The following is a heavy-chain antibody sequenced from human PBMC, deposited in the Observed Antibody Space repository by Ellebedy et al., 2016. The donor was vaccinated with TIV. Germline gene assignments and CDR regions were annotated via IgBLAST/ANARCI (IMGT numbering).Heavy chain of an antibody. D-gene: IGHD2-2*01. Sequence: SETLSLXXTVSGGSISSGGYYWSWIRQHPGKGLEWIGYIYYRGSTYYNPSLKSRVTISVDTSKNQFSLKLSSVTAADTAVYYCARAGPGYCSSTSCQSYWFNPWGQGTLVTVSS. J-gene: IGHJ5*02. CDR2: IYYRGST. CDR1: GGSISSGGYY. V-gene: IGHV4-31*03. CDR3: ARAGPGYCSSTSCQSYWFNP.